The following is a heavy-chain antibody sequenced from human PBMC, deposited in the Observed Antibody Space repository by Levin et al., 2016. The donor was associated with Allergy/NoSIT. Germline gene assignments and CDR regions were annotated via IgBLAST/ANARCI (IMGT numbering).Heavy chain of an antibody. V-gene: IGHV3-7*03. J-gene: IGHJ4*02. Sequence: WIRQPPGKGLEWVAIMNQDGSEQGYVDSVKGRFSISRDNAKNSLYLQMSSLRAEDTAVYYCARGVSGSFDYWGQGTLVTVSS. D-gene: IGHD1-26*01. CDR2: MNQDGSEQ. CDR3: ARGVSGSFDY.